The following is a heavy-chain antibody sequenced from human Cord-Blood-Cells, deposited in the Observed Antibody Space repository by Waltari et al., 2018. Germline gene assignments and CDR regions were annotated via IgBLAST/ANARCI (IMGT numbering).Heavy chain of an antibody. J-gene: IGHJ6*02. CDR1: GCTFTSYG. CDR2: ISAYNGNT. D-gene: IGHD6-6*01. V-gene: IGHV1-18*01. Sequence: QVQLVQSGAEVKKPGASVKVSCKASGCTFTSYGISWVRQAPGQGLEWMGWISAYNGNTNYAQKLQGRVTMTTDTSTSTAYMELRSLRSDDTAVYYCARDRTAARSYYYYYYGMDVWGQGTTVTVSS. CDR3: ARDRTAARSYYYYYYGMDV.